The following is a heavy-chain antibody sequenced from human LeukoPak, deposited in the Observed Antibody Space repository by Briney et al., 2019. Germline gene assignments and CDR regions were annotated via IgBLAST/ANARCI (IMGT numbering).Heavy chain of an antibody. V-gene: IGHV4-59*11. CDR2: IYYSGST. CDR3: AREVSVAGNNWFDP. CDR1: GGSISSHY. J-gene: IGHJ5*02. D-gene: IGHD6-19*01. Sequence: SETLSLTCSVSGGSISSHYWSWIRQPPGKGLEWIGYIYYSGSTNYNPSLKSRVTISVTSKNQFSLKLSSVTAADTAVYFCAREVSVAGNNWFDPWGQGALVTVSS.